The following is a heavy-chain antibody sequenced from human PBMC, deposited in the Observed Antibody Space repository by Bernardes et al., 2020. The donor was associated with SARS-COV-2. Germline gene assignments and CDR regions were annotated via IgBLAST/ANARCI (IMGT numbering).Heavy chain of an antibody. D-gene: IGHD3-10*01. V-gene: IGHV1-24*01. CDR1: GYTLTELS. CDR3: ATTSPLLWFGVSWFDP. CDR2: FDPEDGET. Sequence: ASVKVSCKVSGYTLTELSMHWVRQAPGKGLEWMGGFDPEDGETIYAQKFQGRVTMTEDTTTDTAYMERSSLRSEDTAVYYCATTSPLLWFGVSWFDPWGQGTLVTVSS. J-gene: IGHJ5*02.